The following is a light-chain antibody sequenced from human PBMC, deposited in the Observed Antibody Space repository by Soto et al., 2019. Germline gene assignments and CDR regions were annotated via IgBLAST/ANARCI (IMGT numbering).Light chain of an antibody. CDR1: QTVSSNF. CDR3: QQYGSSPLT. J-gene: IGKJ4*01. CDR2: GAS. V-gene: IGKV3-20*01. Sequence: EIVLTQSPGTLSLSPGERATLSCRASQTVSSNFLAWFQQKPGQAPRFVIYGASRRATGIPDRFSGSGSGTDFTLTISRLEPEDFAVYYCQQYGSSPLTFGGGTKVEIK.